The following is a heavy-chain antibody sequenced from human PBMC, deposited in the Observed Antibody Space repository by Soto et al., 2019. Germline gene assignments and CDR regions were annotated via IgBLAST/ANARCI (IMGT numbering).Heavy chain of an antibody. V-gene: IGHV3-23*01. CDR3: VKDLAASGWFDP. Sequence: DVQLLESGGGLAQPGESLTLSCAASGFMFSGYAMSWVRQAPGKGLEWVSAVSNSGTSTSYADSVKGRFPISRDNSKNTLYLQMSSLGAEDTALYYCVKDLAASGWFDPWGQGTLVIVSS. CDR1: GFMFSGYA. CDR2: VSNSGTST. J-gene: IGHJ5*02. D-gene: IGHD2-15*01.